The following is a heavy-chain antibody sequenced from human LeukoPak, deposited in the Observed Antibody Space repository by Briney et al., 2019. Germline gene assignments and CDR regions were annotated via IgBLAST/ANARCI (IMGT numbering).Heavy chain of an antibody. CDR1: GITFSGYA. J-gene: IGHJ4*02. CDR2: ISGSGFST. D-gene: IGHD3-22*01. CDR3: AKTPYSSASERPLFDS. Sequence: GGSLRLSCASSGITFSGYAMSWVRQAPGKGLEWVSLISGSGFSTYYADSVKGRFTISRDNTKNTLYLEINSLRAEDTAVYYCAKTPYSSASERPLFDSWGQGTLVTVSS. V-gene: IGHV3-23*01.